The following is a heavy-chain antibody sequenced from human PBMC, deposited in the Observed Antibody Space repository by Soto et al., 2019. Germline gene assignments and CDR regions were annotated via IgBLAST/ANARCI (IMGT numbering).Heavy chain of an antibody. D-gene: IGHD3-10*01. V-gene: IGHV3-23*01. J-gene: IGHJ3*02. CDR3: AKDPPWVRIAFDI. Sequence: EAQLLESGGGLVQPGGSLRLSCVASEFTFSDYAMSWVRQAPGKGLEWVASINGVGFNTYYADTVKGRFTISRDNSKNTLYLQMISLRGEDTAVYYCAKDPPWVRIAFDIWGQGTMVTVSS. CDR1: EFTFSDYA. CDR2: INGVGFNT.